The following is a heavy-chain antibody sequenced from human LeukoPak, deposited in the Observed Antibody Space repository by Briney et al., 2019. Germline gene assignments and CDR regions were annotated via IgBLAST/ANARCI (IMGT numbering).Heavy chain of an antibody. V-gene: IGHV3-64D*06. Sequence: GGSLRLSCAASGFTFSSFAMRWVRQAPGKGLEYLSAIYSDGSRTYYADSVKGRFTISRDNSKNTPYFEMSSLRVEDTAVYYCVKSPGSGWPVWGQGTLLTVSS. CDR1: GFTFSSFA. J-gene: IGHJ4*02. CDR3: VKSPGSGWPV. CDR2: IYSDGSRT. D-gene: IGHD6-19*01.